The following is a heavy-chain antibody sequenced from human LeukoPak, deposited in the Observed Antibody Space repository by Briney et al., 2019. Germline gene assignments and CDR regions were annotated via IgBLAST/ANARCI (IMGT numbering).Heavy chain of an antibody. D-gene: IGHD6-19*01. CDR2: ISAYNGNT. V-gene: IGHV1-18*01. Sequence: GASVKVSCKASGYTFTSNGITWVRQAPRQGLEWMGWISAYNGNTNYAQKLQGRVTMTTDTSTSTAYMELRSLRSDDTAVYYCARLWIAVASKLISFDYWGQGTLVTVSS. J-gene: IGHJ4*02. CDR3: ARLWIAVASKLISFDY. CDR1: GYTFTSNG.